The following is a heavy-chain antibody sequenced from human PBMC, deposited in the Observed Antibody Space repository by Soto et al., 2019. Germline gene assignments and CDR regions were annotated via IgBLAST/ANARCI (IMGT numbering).Heavy chain of an antibody. CDR2: ITGSGAGT. CDR1: GFSFSSYG. CDR3: AKGASGYYNAY. Sequence: AVGSLSLSCVASGFSFSSYGMSWVCQSPGKGLEWVSSITGSGAGTYYADSVKGRFIISRDNSKNTLYLQMNSLRAEDTAVYYCAKGASGYYNAYWGQGTLVTVS. J-gene: IGHJ4*02. V-gene: IGHV3-23*01. D-gene: IGHD3-3*01.